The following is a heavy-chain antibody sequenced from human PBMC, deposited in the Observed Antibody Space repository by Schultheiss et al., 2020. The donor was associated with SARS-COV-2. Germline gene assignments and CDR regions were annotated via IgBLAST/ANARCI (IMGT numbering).Heavy chain of an antibody. CDR3: ARGGPLRRGFDY. CDR1: GGSISSYY. CDR2: IYYSGST. D-gene: IGHD3/OR15-3a*01. V-gene: IGHV4-59*01. Sequence: SETLSLTCTVSGGSISSYYWSWIRQPPGKGLEWIGYIYYSGSTNYNPSLKSRVTISVDTSKNQFSLKLSSVTAADTAVYYCARGGPLRRGFDYWGQGTLVTVSS. J-gene: IGHJ4*02.